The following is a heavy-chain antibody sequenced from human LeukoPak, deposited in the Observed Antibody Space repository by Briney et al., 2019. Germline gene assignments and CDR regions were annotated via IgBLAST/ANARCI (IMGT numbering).Heavy chain of an antibody. J-gene: IGHJ6*03. CDR2: INWNGDST. D-gene: IGHD3-22*01. CDR3: ARHLVQYYDSSGYGNYMDV. V-gene: IGHV3-20*04. CDR1: AFIFDDYD. Sequence: GGSLRLSCAASAFIFDDYDMTWVRQAPRRGLEWVSGINWNGDSTCYADSMKGRFTICRDNAKNSLYLQMNSLRAEDTAVYYCARHLVQYYDSSGYGNYMDVWGKGTTVTVSS.